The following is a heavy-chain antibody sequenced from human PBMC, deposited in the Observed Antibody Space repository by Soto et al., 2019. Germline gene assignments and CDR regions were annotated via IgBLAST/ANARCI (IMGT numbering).Heavy chain of an antibody. J-gene: IGHJ6*03. CDR3: ARVGYCSSTSCYRPDYYYYYMDV. CDR1: SGSISSSNW. Sequence: QVQLQESGPGLVKPSGTLSLTCAVSSGSISSSNWWSWVRQPPGKGLEWIGEIYHSGSTNYNPSLKSRVTISVDKSKNQCSLKLSSVTAADTAVYYCARVGYCSSTSCYRPDYYYYYMDVWGKGTTVTVSS. D-gene: IGHD2-2*02. CDR2: IYHSGST. V-gene: IGHV4-4*02.